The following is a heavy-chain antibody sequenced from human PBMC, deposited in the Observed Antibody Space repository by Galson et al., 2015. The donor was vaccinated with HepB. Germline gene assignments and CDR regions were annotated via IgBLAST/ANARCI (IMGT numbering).Heavy chain of an antibody. D-gene: IGHD1-26*01. J-gene: IGHJ4*02. CDR1: GFSFSDSA. V-gene: IGHV3-21*06. Sequence: SLRLSCAASGFSFSDSAINWVRQAPGKGLEWVSSINSGSTSIHYADTLRGRVTISRDNTKNSIYLQMNSLQVEDTAVYYCARVGGSFGYWGQGTLVPVFS. CDR2: INSGSTSI. CDR3: ARVGGSFGY.